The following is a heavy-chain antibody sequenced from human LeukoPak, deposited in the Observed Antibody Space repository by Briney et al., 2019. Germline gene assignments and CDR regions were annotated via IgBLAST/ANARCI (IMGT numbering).Heavy chain of an antibody. Sequence: SETLSLTCTVSGGSISSYYWSWIRQSPGKGLEWIGEIYYSGSTNYNPSLKSRVTISVDTSKNQFSLKMSSVTAADTAVYYCARASRWLQFQAFDIWGQGTMVTVSS. V-gene: IGHV4-59*01. CDR3: ARASRWLQFQAFDI. CDR2: IYYSGST. J-gene: IGHJ3*02. D-gene: IGHD5-24*01. CDR1: GGSISSYY.